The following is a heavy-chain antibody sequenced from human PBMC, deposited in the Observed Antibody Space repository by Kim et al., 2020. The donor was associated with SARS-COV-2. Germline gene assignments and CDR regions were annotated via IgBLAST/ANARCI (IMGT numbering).Heavy chain of an antibody. D-gene: IGHD6-6*01. CDR2: ISYDGSNK. J-gene: IGHJ4*02. V-gene: IGHV3-30*18. CDR3: AKVSSSSSRGDY. CDR1: GFTFSSYG. Sequence: GGSLRLSCAASGFTFSSYGMHWVRQAPGKGLEWVAVISYDGSNKYYADSVKGRFTISRDNSKNTLYLQMNSLRAEDTAVYYCAKVSSSSSRGDYWGQGTLVTVSS.